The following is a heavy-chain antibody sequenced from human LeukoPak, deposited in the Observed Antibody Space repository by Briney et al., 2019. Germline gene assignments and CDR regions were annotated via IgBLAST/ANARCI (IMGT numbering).Heavy chain of an antibody. CDR3: AKVLLWFGEYDN. Sequence: GGSLRLSCAASGFTFSSYAMSCVRQAPGKGLEWVSAISGSGDSTYYADSVKGRFTISRDNSKNTLYLQMNSLRAEDTAVYYCAKVLLWFGEYDNWGQGTLVTVSS. D-gene: IGHD3-10*01. V-gene: IGHV3-23*01. J-gene: IGHJ4*02. CDR1: GFTFSSYA. CDR2: ISGSGDST.